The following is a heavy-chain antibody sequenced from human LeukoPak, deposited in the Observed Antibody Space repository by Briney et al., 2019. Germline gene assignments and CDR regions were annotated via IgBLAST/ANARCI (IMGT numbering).Heavy chain of an antibody. Sequence: GGSLRLSCAASGFTFSSYWMSWVRQAPGKGLEWVANIKKDGSEKYYVDSVKGRFTISRDNAKKSLYLQMNSLGAEDTAVYYCARHLSGITGYTSGRGIDYWGQGTLLTVSS. CDR2: IKKDGSEK. CDR1: GFTFSSYW. CDR3: ARHLSGITGYTSGRGIDY. J-gene: IGHJ4*02. D-gene: IGHD5-12*01. V-gene: IGHV3-7*01.